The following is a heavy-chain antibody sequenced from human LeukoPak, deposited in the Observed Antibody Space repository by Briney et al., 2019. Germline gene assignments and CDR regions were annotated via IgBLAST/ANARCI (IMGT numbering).Heavy chain of an antibody. J-gene: IGHJ4*02. V-gene: IGHV3-43*01. CDR1: GFTFDDYT. CDR3: AKDGGLQLYYFDY. CDR2: ISWDGGST. D-gene: IGHD5-24*01. Sequence: GGSLRLSCAASGFTFDDYTMHWVRQAPGKGLEWVSLISWDGGSTYYADSVKGRFTISRDNSKNSLYLQMNSLRTEDTALYYCAKDGGLQLYYFDYWGQGTLVTVSS.